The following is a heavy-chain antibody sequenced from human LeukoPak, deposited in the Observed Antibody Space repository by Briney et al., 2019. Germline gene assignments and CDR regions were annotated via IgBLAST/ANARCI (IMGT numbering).Heavy chain of an antibody. CDR3: ARVSSGVYFDY. J-gene: IGHJ4*02. CDR2: IYYSGST. Sequence: SETLSLTCTVSGGSISSYYWSWIRQPPGKGLELIGYIYYSGSTNYNPSLKSRVTISVDTSKNQFSLKLSSVTAADTAVYYCARVSSGVYFDYWGQGTLVTVTS. CDR1: GGSISSYY. V-gene: IGHV4-59*01. D-gene: IGHD2-15*01.